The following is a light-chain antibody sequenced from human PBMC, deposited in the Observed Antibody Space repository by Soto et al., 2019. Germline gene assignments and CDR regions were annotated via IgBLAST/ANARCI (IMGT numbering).Light chain of an antibody. Sequence: AVQLTQSPSSLSASVGDRVTITCRASQGISSALAWYQQKPGKAPKLLIYDASSLESGVPSRFSGSGSGTDFTLTISSLQPEDFATYYCQQFNSYPHNFGQGTRLEIK. CDR3: QQFNSYPHN. CDR2: DAS. CDR1: QGISSA. J-gene: IGKJ5*01. V-gene: IGKV1-13*02.